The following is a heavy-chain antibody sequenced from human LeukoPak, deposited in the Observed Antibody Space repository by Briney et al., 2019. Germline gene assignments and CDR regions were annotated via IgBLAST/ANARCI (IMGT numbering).Heavy chain of an antibody. J-gene: IGHJ4*02. CDR3: AKDSPVTTR. Sequence: GGSLRLSCAASGFTFTSSAMSWVRQAPGKGLEWVSSITDSGDGTYYADSVKGRFTISRDDSKNTLYLQMNSLRVEDTAVYYCAKDSPVTTRWGQGTLVTVSS. V-gene: IGHV3-23*01. CDR1: GFTFTSSA. D-gene: IGHD4-17*01. CDR2: ITDSGDGT.